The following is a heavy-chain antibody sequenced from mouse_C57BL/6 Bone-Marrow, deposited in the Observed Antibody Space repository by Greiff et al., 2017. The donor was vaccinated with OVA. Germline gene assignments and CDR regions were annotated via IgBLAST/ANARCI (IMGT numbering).Heavy chain of an antibody. CDR2: IDPSDSYT. Sequence: QVQLQQPGAELVKPGASVKLSCKASGYTFTSYWMQWVKQRPGQGLEWIGEIDPSDSYTNYNQKFKGKATLTVDTSSSTAYMQLSSLTSEDSAVYYCARNYYGGSLWYFDVWGTGTTVTVSS. CDR1: GYTFTSYW. J-gene: IGHJ1*03. D-gene: IGHD1-1*01. V-gene: IGHV1-50*01. CDR3: ARNYYGGSLWYFDV.